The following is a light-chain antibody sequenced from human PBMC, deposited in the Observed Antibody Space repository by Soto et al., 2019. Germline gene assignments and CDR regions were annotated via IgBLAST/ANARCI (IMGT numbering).Light chain of an antibody. V-gene: IGKV3-20*01. J-gene: IGKJ1*01. CDR3: QQYGSSGT. CDR2: DAS. CDR1: QNVSSNC. Sequence: EIVLTQSPGTLPLSPGEKSNLSCRASQNVSSNCLAWYQQKPGQAPRLLIYDASNRATGIPARFSGSGSGTDFTLTISRLEPEDFAVYYCQQYGSSGTFGQGTKVDIK.